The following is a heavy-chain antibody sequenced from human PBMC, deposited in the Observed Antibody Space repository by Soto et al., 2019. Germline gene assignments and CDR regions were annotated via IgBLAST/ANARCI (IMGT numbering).Heavy chain of an antibody. CDR2: MNPNNGNT. CDR1: AYTFTSYD. CDR3: THDKGPAWQKYFFDN. D-gene: IGHD3-22*01. Sequence: ASVKVSCKAAAYTFTSYDINWVRQATGQDFEWMGWMNPNNGNTAYAQKFQGRVTMTRDTSKSTAFMELSSLTSEDTAVYFCTHDKGPAWQKYFFDNWGHGTLVTVSS. J-gene: IGHJ4*01. V-gene: IGHV1-8*01.